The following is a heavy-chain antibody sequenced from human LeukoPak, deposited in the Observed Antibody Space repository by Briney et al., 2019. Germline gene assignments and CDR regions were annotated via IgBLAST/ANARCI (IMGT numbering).Heavy chain of an antibody. CDR1: GYTFTSYY. V-gene: IGHV1-2*02. D-gene: IGHD1-26*01. J-gene: IGHJ5*02. Sequence: ASVKVSCKASGYTFTSYYMHWVRQAPGQGLEWMGWINPNSGGTNYAQKFQGRVTMTRDTSISTAYMELSRLRSDDTAVYYCARVQSGSYANWFDPWGQGTLVTVSS. CDR2: INPNSGGT. CDR3: ARVQSGSYANWFDP.